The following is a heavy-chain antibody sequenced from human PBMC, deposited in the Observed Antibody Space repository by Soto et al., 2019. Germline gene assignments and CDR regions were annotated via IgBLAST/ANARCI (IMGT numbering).Heavy chain of an antibody. Sequence: QVQLQESGPGLVKPSQTLSLTCTVSGGSISSGGYYWSWIRQHPGKGLEWIGYIYYSGSTYYNPFLKGRVTISVDTSKNQFSLKLSSVTAADTAGYYCAGDPVGLYGMDVWGQGTTVTVSS. V-gene: IGHV4-31*03. CDR3: AGDPVGLYGMDV. D-gene: IGHD3-16*01. CDR1: GGSISSGGYY. CDR2: IYYSGST. J-gene: IGHJ6*02.